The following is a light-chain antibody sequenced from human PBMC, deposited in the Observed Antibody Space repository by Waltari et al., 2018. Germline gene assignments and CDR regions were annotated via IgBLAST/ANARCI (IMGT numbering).Light chain of an antibody. CDR2: VNSDGSH. Sequence: QLVVTQSPSASASLGASVKLTCTLSSGHSSNVIAWLQQQPQKGPRYLMKVNSDGSHSRGDEMPVRFSGSSSGAERYLTISSLQSEDEADYYCQTGGHGTWVFGGGTKLTVL. CDR3: QTGGHGTWV. CDR1: SGHSSNV. J-gene: IGLJ3*02. V-gene: IGLV4-69*01.